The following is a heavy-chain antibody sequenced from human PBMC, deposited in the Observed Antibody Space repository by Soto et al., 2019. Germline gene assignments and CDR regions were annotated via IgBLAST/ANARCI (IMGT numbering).Heavy chain of an antibody. D-gene: IGHD1-26*01. J-gene: IGHJ6*02. Sequence: QVQLQESGPGLVKPSQTLSLTCTVSGGSISSGGYYWSWIRQHPGKGLEWIGYLYYSGSTYYNPSPQGRVYISIDPAKKPFSLKLSSVTAADTAVYYCASGTEVSPSWDVWGQGTTVTVSS. CDR2: LYYSGST. CDR3: ASGTEVSPSWDV. CDR1: GGSISSGGYY. V-gene: IGHV4-31*03.